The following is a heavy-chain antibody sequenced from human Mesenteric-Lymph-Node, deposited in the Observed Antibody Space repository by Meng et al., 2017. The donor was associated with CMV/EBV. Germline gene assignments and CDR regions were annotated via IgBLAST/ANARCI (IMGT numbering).Heavy chain of an antibody. J-gene: IGHJ4*02. Sequence: KASGYTFTGYYRHWVRQDPGQGLEWMGWINPNSGGTNYAQKFQGRVTMTRDTSISTAYMELSRLRSDDTAVYYCAREEVEMATIGEYWGQGTLVTVSS. CDR2: INPNSGGT. V-gene: IGHV1-2*02. CDR1: GYTFTGYY. D-gene: IGHD5-24*01. CDR3: AREEVEMATIGEY.